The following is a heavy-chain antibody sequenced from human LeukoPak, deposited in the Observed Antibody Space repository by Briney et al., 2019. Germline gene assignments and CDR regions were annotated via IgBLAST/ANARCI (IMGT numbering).Heavy chain of an antibody. D-gene: IGHD3-10*01. J-gene: IGHJ6*02. CDR2: ISSSSSTI. Sequence: PGGSLRLSCAASGFTFSNYAMDWVRQAPGKGLEWVSYISSSSSTIFYADSVKGRFTVSRDNAKNSLYLQMNSLRAEDTAVYYCTIGVTMVRGVTKPPNYYYYGMDVWGQGTTVTVSS. CDR1: GFTFSNYA. V-gene: IGHV3-48*01. CDR3: TIGVTMVRGVTKPPNYYYYGMDV.